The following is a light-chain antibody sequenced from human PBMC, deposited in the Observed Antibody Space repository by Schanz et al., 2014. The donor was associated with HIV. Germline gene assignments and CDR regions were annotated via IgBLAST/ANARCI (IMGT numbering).Light chain of an antibody. CDR2: EGS. V-gene: IGLV2-14*02. CDR3: QSFDSSVRNVV. Sequence: QSALTQPASVSGSPGQSITISCTGTSSDVGSYNLVSWYQQHPGKAPKLMIYEGSKRPSGVSSRFSGSKSGNTASLTISGLQAEDEADYYCQSFDSSVRNVVFGGGTKLTVL. J-gene: IGLJ2*01. CDR1: SSDVGSYNL.